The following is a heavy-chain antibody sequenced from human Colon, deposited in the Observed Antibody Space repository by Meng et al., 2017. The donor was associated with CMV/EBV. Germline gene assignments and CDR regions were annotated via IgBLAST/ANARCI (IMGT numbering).Heavy chain of an antibody. CDR3: ARVRYDFWSGYFNWFDP. D-gene: IGHD3-3*01. Sequence: GSFSGYYWSWIRQPPGKGLEWFGEINHSGSTNYNPSLKSRVTISVDTSKNQFSLKLSSVTAADTAVYYCARVRYDFWSGYFNWFDPWGQGTLVTVSS. CDR2: INHSGST. J-gene: IGHJ5*02. V-gene: IGHV4-34*01. CDR1: GSFSGYY.